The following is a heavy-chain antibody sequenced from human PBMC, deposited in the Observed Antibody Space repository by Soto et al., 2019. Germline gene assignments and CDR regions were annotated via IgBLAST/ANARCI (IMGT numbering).Heavy chain of an antibody. CDR1: GGSFNRHT. D-gene: IGHD3-22*01. CDR2: ILPIFGTA. J-gene: IGHJ4*02. CDR3: ARGWGYDSTDDYYAY. V-gene: IGHV1-69*01. Sequence: QVQLVQSGAEVRKPGSSVRVSCKASGGSFNRHTISWVRQAPGQGLEWMGGILPIFGTANHAQKFQGRVTIIADESTSTVYMELSSLRSDDTAIYYCARGWGYDSTDDYYAYWGQGTLVIVSS.